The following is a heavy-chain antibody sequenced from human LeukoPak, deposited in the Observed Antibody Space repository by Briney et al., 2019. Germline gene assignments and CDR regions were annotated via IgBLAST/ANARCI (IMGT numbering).Heavy chain of an antibody. CDR3: ARSLGRGATAFDY. D-gene: IGHD1-26*01. Sequence: SETLSLTCTVSGGSISSYYWSWIRQSPGKGLQWIGSIHNSGDTHYNPSLKSQVTISIGTSKNQFSLKLSSVTAADTAVYYCARSLGRGATAFDYWGQGTPVTVSS. CDR1: GGSISSYY. V-gene: IGHV4-59*08. CDR2: IHNSGDT. J-gene: IGHJ4*02.